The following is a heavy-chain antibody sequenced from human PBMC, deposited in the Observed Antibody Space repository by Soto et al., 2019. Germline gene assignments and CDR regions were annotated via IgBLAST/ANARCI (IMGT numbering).Heavy chain of an antibody. J-gene: IGHJ5*02. CDR3: ARGVNYDFWSGYSNWFDP. V-gene: IGHV4-34*01. Sequence: QVQLQQWGAGLLKPSETLSLTCAVYGGSFSGYYWSWLRQPPGKGLEWIGEINHSGSTNYNPSLKSRVTISVDTSKNPFSLKLSSVTAADTAVYYCARGVNYDFWSGYSNWFDPWGQGTLVTVSS. CDR2: INHSGST. CDR1: GGSFSGYY. D-gene: IGHD3-3*01.